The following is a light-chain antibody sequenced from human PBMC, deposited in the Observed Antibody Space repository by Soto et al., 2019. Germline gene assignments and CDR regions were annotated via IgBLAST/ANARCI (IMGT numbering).Light chain of an antibody. Sequence: EIVLTQSPATLSLSPGDRATLSCRASQSVSSYLAWYQQKPGQAPRLLIYDASNRAAGIPARFSGSGSGTDFTLTSTSPEPEDFAVYYCQQRSNWPSTFGGGTKVEIK. CDR3: QQRSNWPST. CDR2: DAS. CDR1: QSVSSY. J-gene: IGKJ4*01. V-gene: IGKV3-11*01.